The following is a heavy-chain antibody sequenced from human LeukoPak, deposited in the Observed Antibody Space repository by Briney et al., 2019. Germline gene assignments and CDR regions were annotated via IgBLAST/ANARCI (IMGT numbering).Heavy chain of an antibody. CDR1: GFTFSSYG. V-gene: IGHV3-30*02. J-gene: IGHJ4*02. CDR3: ATEWELLVN. D-gene: IGHD1-26*01. CDR2: IRYDGSNK. Sequence: PGGSLRLSCAASGFTFSSYGMHWVRQAPGKGLEWVAFIRYDGSNKYYADSVKGRFTISRDNSKNTLYLRMNSLRAEDTAVYYCATEWELLVNWGQGTLVTVSS.